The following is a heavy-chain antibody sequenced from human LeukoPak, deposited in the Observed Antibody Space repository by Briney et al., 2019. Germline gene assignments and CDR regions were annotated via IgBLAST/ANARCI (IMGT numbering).Heavy chain of an antibody. Sequence: GGSLTLSCAASGFTFDDYGMSWVRQAPGKGLEWVSGINWNGGSTGYADSVKGRFTISRDNAKNSLYLQMNSLRAEDTALYYCARPTGGNYGFDYWGQGTLVTVSS. CDR3: ARPTGGNYGFDY. V-gene: IGHV3-20*04. J-gene: IGHJ4*02. D-gene: IGHD3-10*01. CDR1: GFTFDDYG. CDR2: INWNGGST.